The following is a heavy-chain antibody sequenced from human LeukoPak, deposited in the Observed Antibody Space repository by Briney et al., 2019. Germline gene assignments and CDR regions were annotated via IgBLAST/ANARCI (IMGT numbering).Heavy chain of an antibody. CDR1: GGSISSYY. Sequence: PSETLSLTCTVSGGSISSYYWSWIRQPPGKGLEWIGYIYYSGSTNYYPSLKSQVTTSVDTSQNQLSLKLSSVTDADTAVYYCARHRGISMIVVHAFDIWGEGTMVTVSS. CDR3: ARHRGISMIVVHAFDI. V-gene: IGHV4-59*01. D-gene: IGHD3-22*01. CDR2: IYYSGST. J-gene: IGHJ3*02.